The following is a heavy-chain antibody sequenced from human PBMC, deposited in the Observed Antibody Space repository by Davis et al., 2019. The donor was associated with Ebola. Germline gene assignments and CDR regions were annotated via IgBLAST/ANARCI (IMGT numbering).Heavy chain of an antibody. Sequence: PSETLSLTCAVYGGSFSGYYWSWIRQPPGKGLEWIGEINHSGSTNYNPSLKSRVTISVDTSKNQFSLKLSSVTAADTAVYYCARGRGRTGNHYFDYWGQGTLVTVSS. CDR1: GGSFSGYY. D-gene: IGHD1-14*01. J-gene: IGHJ4*02. CDR2: INHSGST. CDR3: ARGRGRTGNHYFDY. V-gene: IGHV4-34*01.